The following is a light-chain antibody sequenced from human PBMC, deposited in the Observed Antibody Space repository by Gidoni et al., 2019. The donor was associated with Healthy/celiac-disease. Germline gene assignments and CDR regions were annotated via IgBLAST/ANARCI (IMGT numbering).Light chain of an antibody. J-gene: IGLJ2*01. V-gene: IGLV3-1*01. CDR2: QDS. CDR1: KLGDKY. Sequence: SYELTQPPSVSVSPGQTASSTCSGEKLGDKYASWYPQKPGQSPVLVIYQDSKRPSGIPERFSGSNSGNTATLTISGTQAMDEADYYCQAWDSSTGVFGGGTKLTVL. CDR3: QAWDSSTGV.